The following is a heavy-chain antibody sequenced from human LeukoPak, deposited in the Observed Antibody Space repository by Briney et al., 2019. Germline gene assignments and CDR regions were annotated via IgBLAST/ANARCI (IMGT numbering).Heavy chain of an antibody. J-gene: IGHJ4*02. CDR1: GGSVSTYY. Sequence: PSETLSLTCTVSGGSVSTYYWSWIRQPPGKGLEWIGYIYYSGSTNYNPSLKSRVTISVDTSKNQFSLKLSSVTAADTAVYYCVSAGATVYFDYWGQGTLVTVSS. CDR3: VSAGATVYFDY. V-gene: IGHV4-59*02. CDR2: IYYSGST. D-gene: IGHD1-26*01.